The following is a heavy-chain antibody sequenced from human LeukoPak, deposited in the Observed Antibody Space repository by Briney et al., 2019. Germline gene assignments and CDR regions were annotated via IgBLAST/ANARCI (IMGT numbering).Heavy chain of an antibody. CDR3: ARRGAWLAIDY. CDR2: IYYSGST. D-gene: IGHD6-19*01. CDR1: GGSISSSSYY. Sequence: SETLSLTCTVSGGSISSSSYYWGWIRQPPGKGLEWIGNIYYSGSTYYNPSLKRRITISVDTSKNQCSLKLSSVTAADTAVYYCARRGAWLAIDYWGQGTLVTVSS. J-gene: IGHJ4*02. V-gene: IGHV4-39*01.